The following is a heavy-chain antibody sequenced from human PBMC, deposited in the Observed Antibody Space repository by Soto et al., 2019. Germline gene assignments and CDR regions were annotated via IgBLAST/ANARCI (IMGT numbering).Heavy chain of an antibody. CDR3: ARGLITYYYYGMDV. CDR2: ISYDGSNK. V-gene: IGHV3-30-3*01. J-gene: IGHJ6*02. CDR1: GFTFSSYA. Sequence: PGGSLRLSCAASGFTFSSYAMHWVRQAPGKGLEWVAVISYDGSNKYYADSVKGRFTISRDNSKNTLYLQMNSLRAEDTAVYYCARGLITYYYYGMDVWGQGTTVTVSS. D-gene: IGHD2-8*01.